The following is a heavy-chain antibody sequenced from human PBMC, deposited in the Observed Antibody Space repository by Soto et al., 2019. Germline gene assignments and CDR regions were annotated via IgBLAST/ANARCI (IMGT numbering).Heavy chain of an antibody. CDR1: GFTFTNYA. CDR2: ISRSASST. Sequence: GWSLRLSCAASGFTFTNYAMSWVRQAPGRGLEWVSIISRSASSTYYADSVKGRFTISRDNSKNTLYLQMNSLRAEDTAVYYCATARTRGTTYYALDIWGQGAMVTVS. V-gene: IGHV3-23*01. CDR3: ATARTRGTTYYALDI. J-gene: IGHJ3*02. D-gene: IGHD1-7*01.